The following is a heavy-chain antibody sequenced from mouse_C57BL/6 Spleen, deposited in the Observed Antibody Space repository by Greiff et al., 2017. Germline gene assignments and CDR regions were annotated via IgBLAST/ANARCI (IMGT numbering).Heavy chain of an antibody. J-gene: IGHJ1*03. CDR1: GYSITSGYY. V-gene: IGHV3-6*01. CDR3: AREGRNYGYFDV. Sequence: VQLKESGPGLVKPSQSLSLTCSVTGYSITSGYYWNWIRQFPGNKLEWMGYISYDGSNNYNPSLKNRISITRDKSKNQFFLKLNSVTTEDTATYYCAREGRNYGYFDVWGTGTTVTVSS. CDR2: ISYDGSN.